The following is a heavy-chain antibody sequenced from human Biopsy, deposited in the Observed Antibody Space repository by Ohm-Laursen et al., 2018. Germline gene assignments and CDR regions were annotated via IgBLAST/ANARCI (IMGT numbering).Heavy chain of an antibody. V-gene: IGHV4-39*01. J-gene: IGHJ4*02. Sequence: SDTLSLTCSVSGVSISSTTYYWGWIRQPPGKGLEWIGSIHYSGTTYYHASLRSRVTISVDKSKNQFSLKLTSVTAAETAVYYCARQGEWEHFADYWGQGTLVSVPS. D-gene: IGHD1-26*01. CDR1: GVSISSTTYY. CDR3: ARQGEWEHFADY. CDR2: IHYSGTT.